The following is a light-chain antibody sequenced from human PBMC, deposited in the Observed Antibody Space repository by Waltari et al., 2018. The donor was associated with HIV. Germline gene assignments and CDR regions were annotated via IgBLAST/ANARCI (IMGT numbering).Light chain of an antibody. CDR1: SGRIASNY. J-gene: IGLJ2*01. V-gene: IGLV6-57*04. Sequence: NFMLTQPHSVSESPGKTVTISCTRSSGRIASNYVQWYQQRPGGAPTTVIYENNQRPSGVPDRFSGSIDSSSNSASLTISGLKTDEEADYYCQSYFASNDVIFGGGTTLTVL. CDR3: QSYFASNDVI. CDR2: ENN.